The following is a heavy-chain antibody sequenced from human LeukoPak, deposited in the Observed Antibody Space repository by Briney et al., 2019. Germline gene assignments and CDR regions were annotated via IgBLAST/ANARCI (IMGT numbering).Heavy chain of an antibody. Sequence: PSETLSLTCTVSGGSISSEHYYWAWIRQPPGKGLEWIGEINHSGSTNYNPSLKSRVTISVDTSKNQFSLKLSSVTAADTAVYYCARGRRYSSSWYGGPNWFDPWGQGTLVTVSS. CDR3: ARGRRYSSSWYGGPNWFDP. D-gene: IGHD6-13*01. CDR1: GGSISSEHYY. V-gene: IGHV4-39*07. J-gene: IGHJ5*02. CDR2: INHSGST.